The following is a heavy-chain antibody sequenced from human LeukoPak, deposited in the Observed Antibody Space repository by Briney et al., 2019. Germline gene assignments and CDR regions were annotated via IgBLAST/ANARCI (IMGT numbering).Heavy chain of an antibody. V-gene: IGHV3-53*01. D-gene: IGHD3-22*01. CDR2: IYSGGST. Sequence: HPGGSLRLSCAASGFTVSSNYMSWVRQAPGKGLEWVSIIYSGGSTNYADSVKGRFTIYRDKSKNTLYLQMNSLRAEDTAVYYCARDRDSWGQGTLVTASS. CDR3: ARDRDS. CDR1: GFTVSSNY. J-gene: IGHJ4*02.